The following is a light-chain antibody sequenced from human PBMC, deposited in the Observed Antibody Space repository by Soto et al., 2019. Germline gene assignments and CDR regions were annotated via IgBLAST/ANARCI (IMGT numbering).Light chain of an antibody. Sequence: DIQMTQSPSTLSASVGDRVTITCRASQSVSYWLAWYQQKPGMAPKLLIHDASSLESGVPSRFRGSGSGKEFTLTISSLQLAEFTTYYCQQYGFSFGPGTKVEI. CDR3: QQYGFS. V-gene: IGKV1-5*01. J-gene: IGKJ3*01. CDR2: DAS. CDR1: QSVSYW.